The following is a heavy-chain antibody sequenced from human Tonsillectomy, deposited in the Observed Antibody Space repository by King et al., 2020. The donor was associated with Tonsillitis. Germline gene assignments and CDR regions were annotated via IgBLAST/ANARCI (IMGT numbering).Heavy chain of an antibody. Sequence: VQLVESGGGLVKPGGSLRLSCAASGFTFTNAWMSWVRQAPGKGLEWVGRIKSKTDGETTDYATPVKGRFTISRDDSKNTLYLQMNSLKTEDTAVYYCTTDPQEDYWSQGTLVTVSS. J-gene: IGHJ4*02. V-gene: IGHV3-15*01. CDR2: IKSKTDGETT. CDR3: TTDPQEDY. CDR1: GFTFTNAW.